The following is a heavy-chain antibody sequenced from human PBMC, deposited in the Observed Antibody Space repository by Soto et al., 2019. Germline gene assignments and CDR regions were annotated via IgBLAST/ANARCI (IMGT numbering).Heavy chain of an antibody. D-gene: IGHD6-19*01. CDR1: GFKFSIYS. CDR2: ITSDTKTI. V-gene: IGHV3-48*02. CDR3: ARSVDGHFDY. J-gene: IGHJ4*02. Sequence: EVQLVESGGGLVQPGGSLRLSCAASGFKFSIYSMNWVRQAPGKGLEWSAYITSDTKTIKYADSVKGRFTISRDNARNSVYLQVNRLSEEDTAVYYCARSVDGHFDYWGQGTVVTVSS.